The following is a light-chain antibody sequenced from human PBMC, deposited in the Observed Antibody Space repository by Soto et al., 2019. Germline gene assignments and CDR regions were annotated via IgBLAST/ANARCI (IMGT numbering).Light chain of an antibody. CDR2: EDN. J-gene: IGLJ2*01. V-gene: IGLV2-23*01. CDR3: CSYAGSSSVL. CDR1: RSDVGGYTL. Sequence: QSALAQHASVSGSPGQSITISCTGTRSDVGGYTLVSWFQQYPGKAPKLMIYEDNKRPSGVSDRFSGSKSGNTASLTISGLQAEDEADYYCCSYAGSSSVLFGGGTKVTVL.